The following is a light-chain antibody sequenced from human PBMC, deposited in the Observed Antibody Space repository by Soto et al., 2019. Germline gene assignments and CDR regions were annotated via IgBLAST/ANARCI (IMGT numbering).Light chain of an antibody. CDR3: QQRSNWPPWT. CDR1: QSVSSY. V-gene: IGKV3-11*01. J-gene: IGKJ1*01. Sequence: EIVLTQSPATLSLSPGERATLSCRASQSVSSYLAWYQQKPGQAPRLLIYDASNRATGIPARFSGSGSGTDFTLTISSREPEDFAVYYCQQRSNWPPWTFGQGTKVEI. CDR2: DAS.